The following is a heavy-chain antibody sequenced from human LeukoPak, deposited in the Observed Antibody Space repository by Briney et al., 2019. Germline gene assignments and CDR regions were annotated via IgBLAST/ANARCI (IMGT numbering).Heavy chain of an antibody. Sequence: GGSLRLSCAASGFTFSSYSMNWVRQAPGKGLEWVSSISSSSSYIYYADSVKGRFTISRDNSKNTLYLQMNSLRAEDTAVYYCARAPTPTTYGDWRLWYYYYMDVWGKGTTVTVSS. V-gene: IGHV3-21*01. J-gene: IGHJ6*03. CDR3: ARAPTPTTYGDWRLWYYYYMDV. CDR2: ISSSSSYI. D-gene: IGHD4-17*01. CDR1: GFTFSSYS.